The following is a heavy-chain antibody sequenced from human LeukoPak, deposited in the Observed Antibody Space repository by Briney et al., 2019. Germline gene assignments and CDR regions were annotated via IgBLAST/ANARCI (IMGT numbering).Heavy chain of an antibody. CDR1: GYTFTSYG. J-gene: IGHJ3*02. D-gene: IGHD3-9*01. CDR3: ARDRIIFTYYDILTGNDAFDI. Sequence: GASVKVSCKASGYTFTSYGISWVRQAPGQGLEWMGGIIPIFGTANYAQKFQGRVTITADESTSTAYMELSSLRSEDTAVYYCARDRIIFTYYDILTGNDAFDIWGQGTMVTVSS. CDR2: IIPIFGTA. V-gene: IGHV1-69*13.